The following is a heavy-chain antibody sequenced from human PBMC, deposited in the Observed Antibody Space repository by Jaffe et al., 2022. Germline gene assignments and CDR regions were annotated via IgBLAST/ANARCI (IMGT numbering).Heavy chain of an antibody. Sequence: EVQLLESGGGLVQPGGSLRLSCAASGFTFSSSAMSWVRQGPGKGLEWVSGISGSGGSTHYGDSVKGRFTISRDNSKNTLYLQMNSLRAEDTALYYCAMLDGYSSGWYFFDYWGQGTLVTVSS. J-gene: IGHJ4*02. D-gene: IGHD6-19*01. CDR2: ISGSGGST. V-gene: IGHV3-23*01. CDR3: AMLDGYSSGWYFFDY. CDR1: GFTFSSSA.